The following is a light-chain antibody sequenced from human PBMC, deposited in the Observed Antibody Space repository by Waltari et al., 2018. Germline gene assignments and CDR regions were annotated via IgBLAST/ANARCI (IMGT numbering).Light chain of an antibody. Sequence: DILMTQSTVSLSVTPGEPASISCTSSQSLQHRNGYNYLDWYLQKPGLSPQLLIYFASYRAAGVPDRFSGSGSGTDFTLRISRVEAEDVGVYYCMQSLQNSVTFGQGTRLEIK. CDR2: FAS. CDR3: MQSLQNSVT. V-gene: IGKV2-28*01. CDR1: QSLQHRNGYNY. J-gene: IGKJ5*01.